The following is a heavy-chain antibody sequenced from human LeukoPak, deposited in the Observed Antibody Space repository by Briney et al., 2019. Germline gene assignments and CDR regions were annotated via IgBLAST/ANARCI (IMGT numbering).Heavy chain of an antibody. CDR1: GGSISSYY. Sequence: PSETLSLTCTVSGGSISSYYWSWIRQPPGKGLEWIGYIYYSGSTNYNPSLKSRVTISVDTSKNQFSLKLSSVTAADTAVYYCARGISLDFDYWGQGTLVTVSS. CDR3: ARGISLDFDY. D-gene: IGHD1-14*01. J-gene: IGHJ4*02. V-gene: IGHV4-59*01. CDR2: IYYSGST.